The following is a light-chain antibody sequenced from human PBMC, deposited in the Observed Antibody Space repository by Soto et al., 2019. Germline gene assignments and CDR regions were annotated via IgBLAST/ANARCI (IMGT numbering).Light chain of an antibody. Sequence: DIQMTQSPSTLSASVGDRVTITCRASQSINSWLAWYQQKPGKAPKLLIHEASSLESGVPSRFSRSGSGTEFTLTISSLQPDDFATYYCKQYSCYRTFGQGTRVEIK. CDR1: QSINSW. CDR2: EAS. V-gene: IGKV1-5*03. J-gene: IGKJ1*01. CDR3: KQYSCYRT.